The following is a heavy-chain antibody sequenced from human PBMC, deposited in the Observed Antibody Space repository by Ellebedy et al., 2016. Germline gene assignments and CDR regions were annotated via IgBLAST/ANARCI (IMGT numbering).Heavy chain of an antibody. J-gene: IGHJ4*02. D-gene: IGHD6-13*01. CDR1: GGTFSSYA. CDR2: IIPILGIA. Sequence: SVKVSXXASGGTFSSYAISWVRQAPGQGLEWMGRIIPILGIANYAQKFQGRVTITADKSTSTAYMELSSLRSDDTAVYYCARVGDRGYMTPDDWGQGTLVTVSS. CDR3: ARVGDRGYMTPDD. V-gene: IGHV1-69*04.